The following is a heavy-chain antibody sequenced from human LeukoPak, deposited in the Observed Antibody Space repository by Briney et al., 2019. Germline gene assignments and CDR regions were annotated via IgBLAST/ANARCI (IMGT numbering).Heavy chain of an antibody. V-gene: IGHV4-59*11. D-gene: IGHD3-16*01. J-gene: IGHJ3*02. CDR3: ARAQGGAFDI. Sequence: SETLSLTCTVSGGSISSHYWSWIRQPPGKGLEWIGYIHYSGSTNYNPSLKSRVTISLDTSNNQFSLTVNSVTAADTAVYYCARAQGGAFDIWGQGTMVTVSS. CDR1: GGSISSHY. CDR2: IHYSGST.